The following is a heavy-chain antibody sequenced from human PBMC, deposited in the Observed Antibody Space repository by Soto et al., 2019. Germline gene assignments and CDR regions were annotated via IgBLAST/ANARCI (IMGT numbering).Heavy chain of an antibody. CDR2: IWYDGSNK. CDR1: GFTFSSYG. V-gene: IGHV3-33*01. J-gene: IGHJ6*02. Sequence: GGSLRLSCAASGFTFSSYGMHWVRQAPGKGLEWVAVIWYDGSNKYYADSVKGRFTISRDNSKNTLYLQMNSLRAEDTAVYYCARGAEIPAANRIDYYYYGMDVWGQGTTVTVSS. CDR3: ARGAEIPAANRIDYYYYGMDV. D-gene: IGHD2-2*01.